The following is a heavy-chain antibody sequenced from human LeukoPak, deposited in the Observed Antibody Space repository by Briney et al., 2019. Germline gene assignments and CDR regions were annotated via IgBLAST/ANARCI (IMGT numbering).Heavy chain of an antibody. V-gene: IGHV3-30*18. CDR2: ISYDGSNK. CDR3: AKAGGGHYDILTGYMLLGYYFDY. Sequence: GGSLRLSCAASGFTFSSYGMHWVRQAPGKGLEWVAVISYDGSNKYYADSVKGRFTISRDNSKNTLYLQMNSLRAEDTAVYYCAKAGGGHYDILTGYMLLGYYFDYWGQGTLVTVSS. D-gene: IGHD3-9*01. CDR1: GFTFSSYG. J-gene: IGHJ4*02.